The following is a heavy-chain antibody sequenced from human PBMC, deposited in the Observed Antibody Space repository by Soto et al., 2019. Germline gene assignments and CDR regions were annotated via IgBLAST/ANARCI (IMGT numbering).Heavy chain of an antibody. CDR1: GFTFSSYW. D-gene: IGHD2-2*01. J-gene: IGHJ4*02. Sequence: EVQLVESGGGLVQPGGSLRLSRAASGFTFSSYWMSWVRQAPGKGLEWVANIKQDGGEKYYVDSVKGRFTISRDNAKNSLYLQMNSLRAEDTAVYYCARVLVVIPAATFDYWGQGTLVTVSS. V-gene: IGHV3-7*05. CDR3: ARVLVVIPAATFDY. CDR2: IKQDGGEK.